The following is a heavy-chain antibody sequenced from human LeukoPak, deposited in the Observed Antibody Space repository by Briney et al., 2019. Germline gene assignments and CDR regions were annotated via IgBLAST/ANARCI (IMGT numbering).Heavy chain of an antibody. Sequence: ASVKVSCKASGYTFTSYGISWVRQAPGQGLEWMEWISAYNGNTNYAQKLQGIVTMTTDTSTSTAYMELRSLRSDDTAVYYCARVPFLEWLLPHAFDYWGQGTLVTVSS. CDR3: ARVPFLEWLLPHAFDY. CDR1: GYTFTSYG. CDR2: ISAYNGNT. V-gene: IGHV1-18*01. J-gene: IGHJ4*02. D-gene: IGHD3-3*02.